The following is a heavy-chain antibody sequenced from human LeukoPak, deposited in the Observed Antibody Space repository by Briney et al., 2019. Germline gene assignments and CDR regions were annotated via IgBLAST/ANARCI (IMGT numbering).Heavy chain of an antibody. D-gene: IGHD2-21*01. V-gene: IGHV3-21*01. CDR2: ISSSSSYI. CDR1: GFTFSSYS. CDR3: ARDMVVNAIRTWYFDL. Sequence: GGSLRLSCAASGFTFSSYSMNWVRQAPGKGLEWVSSISSSSSYIYYADSVKGRFTISRDNAKNSLYLQMNSLKAEDTAVYYCARDMVVNAIRTWYFDLWGRGTLVTVSS. J-gene: IGHJ2*01.